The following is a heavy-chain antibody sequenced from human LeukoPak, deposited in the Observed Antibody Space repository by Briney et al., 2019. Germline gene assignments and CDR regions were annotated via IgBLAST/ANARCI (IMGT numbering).Heavy chain of an antibody. Sequence: GGSLRLSCAASGFTFSSYSMNWVRQAPGKGLEWVAFIRYDGSNKYYADSVKGRFTISRDNSKNTLYLQMNSLRAEDTAVYYCAKLHYYDSSGYYPHDAFDIWAKGQWSPSLQ. D-gene: IGHD3-22*01. CDR1: GFTFSSYS. V-gene: IGHV3-30*02. J-gene: IGHJ3*02. CDR2: IRYDGSNK. CDR3: AKLHYYDSSGYYPHDAFDI.